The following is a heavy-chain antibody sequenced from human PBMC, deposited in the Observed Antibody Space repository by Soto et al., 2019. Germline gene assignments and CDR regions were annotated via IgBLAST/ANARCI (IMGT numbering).Heavy chain of an antibody. CDR2: IIPIFGTA. CDR3: ARVAYDILTGYSDYYYYYGMDV. J-gene: IGHJ6*02. Sequence: SVKVSCKASGGTFSSYAISWVRQAPGQGLEWMGGIIPIFGTANYAQKFQGRVTITADKSTSTVYMELSSLRSEDTAVYYCARVAYDILTGYSDYYYYYGMDVWGQGTTVTVSS. D-gene: IGHD3-9*01. CDR1: GGTFSSYA. V-gene: IGHV1-69*06.